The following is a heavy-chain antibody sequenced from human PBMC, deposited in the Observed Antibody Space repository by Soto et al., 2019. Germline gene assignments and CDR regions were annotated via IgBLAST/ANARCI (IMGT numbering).Heavy chain of an antibody. CDR2: ISYDGSNK. D-gene: IGHD6-19*01. V-gene: IGHV3-30*18. Sequence: QVQLVESGGGVVQPGRSLRLSCVASGFTFSSYGIHWVRQAPGKGLEWVAVISYDGSNKYYADSVKGRFTISRDNSKNTLYLQMNSLRAEDTAVYYCAKDWGSGWLWYFDYWGQGTLVTVSS. CDR1: GFTFSSYG. J-gene: IGHJ4*02. CDR3: AKDWGSGWLWYFDY.